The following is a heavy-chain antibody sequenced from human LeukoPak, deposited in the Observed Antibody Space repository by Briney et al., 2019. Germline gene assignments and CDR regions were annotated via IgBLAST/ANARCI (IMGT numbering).Heavy chain of an antibody. CDR2: ISGSGGST. D-gene: IGHD6-13*01. CDR1: GFTFSCYA. Sequence: LPGGSLRLSCSAYGFTFSCYAMSWVRQAPGKGLEWVSAISGSGGSTSYADSVKGRFTISRDNSKNTLYLQMNSLRAEDTAVYYCAREIQDEQLVFDYWGQGTLVTVSS. J-gene: IGHJ4*02. CDR3: AREIQDEQLVFDY. V-gene: IGHV3-23*01.